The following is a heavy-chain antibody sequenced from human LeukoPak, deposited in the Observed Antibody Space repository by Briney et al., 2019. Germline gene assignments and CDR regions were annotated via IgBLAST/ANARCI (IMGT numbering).Heavy chain of an antibody. V-gene: IGHV3-30*04. Sequence: PGGSLRLSCAASGFTFSSYAMHWVRQAPGKGLEWVAVISYDGSNKYYADSVKGRFTISRDNSKNTLYPQMNSLRAEDTAVYYSYSSDQDAFDIWGQGTMVTVSS. D-gene: IGHD6-19*01. CDR1: GFTFSSYA. CDR3: YSSDQDAFDI. J-gene: IGHJ3*02. CDR2: ISYDGSNK.